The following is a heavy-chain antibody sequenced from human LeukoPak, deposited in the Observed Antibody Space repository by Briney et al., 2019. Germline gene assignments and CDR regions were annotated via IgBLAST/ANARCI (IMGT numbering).Heavy chain of an antibody. V-gene: IGHV5-51*01. J-gene: IGHJ3*02. CDR2: IYPDDSDT. CDR1: GYSFTNYW. D-gene: IGHD3-22*01. Sequence: GESLKISCKGSGYSFTNYWIGWVRQMPGKGLEWMGIIYPDDSDTRYSPSFQGQVTISADKSISTAYLQWSSLKASDTAMYYCAIGSRVFAHYDSSGYYSTFDIWGQGTLVTVSS. CDR3: AIGSRVFAHYDSSGYYSTFDI.